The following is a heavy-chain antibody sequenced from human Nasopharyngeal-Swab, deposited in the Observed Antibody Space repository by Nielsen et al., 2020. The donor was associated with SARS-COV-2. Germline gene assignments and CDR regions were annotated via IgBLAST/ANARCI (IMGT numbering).Heavy chain of an antibody. D-gene: IGHD6-25*01. V-gene: IGHV3-21*01. Sequence: WIRQPPGKGLEWVSPISSSSSYIYYADSVKGRFTISRDNAKNSLYLQMNSLRAEDTAVYYCARDLAYGSGPYYFDYWGQGTLVTVSS. J-gene: IGHJ4*02. CDR3: ARDLAYGSGPYYFDY. CDR2: ISSSSSYI.